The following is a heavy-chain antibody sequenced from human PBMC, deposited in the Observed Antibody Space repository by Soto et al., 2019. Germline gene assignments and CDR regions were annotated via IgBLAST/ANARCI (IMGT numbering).Heavy chain of an antibody. V-gene: IGHV4-30-2*01. CDR2: IYHSGST. D-gene: IGHD6-6*01. CDR3: AREAAYSSSSYGLDP. Sequence: TWVRQAPGKGLEWIGYIYHSGSTYYNPSLKSRVTISVDRSKNQFSLKLSSVTAADTAVYYCAREAAYSSSSYGLDPWGQGTLVTVYS. J-gene: IGHJ5*02.